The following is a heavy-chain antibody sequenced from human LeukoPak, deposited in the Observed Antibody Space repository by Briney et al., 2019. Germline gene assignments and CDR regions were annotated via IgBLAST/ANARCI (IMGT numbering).Heavy chain of an antibody. CDR3: AIRTNYIVATDH. D-gene: IGHD1-7*01. CDR1: GFIFSNAW. J-gene: IGHJ4*02. V-gene: IGHV3-23*01. CDR2: ISGGGKT. Sequence: GGSLRLSCAASGFIFSNAWMNWVRQAPGKGLEWVSAISGGGKTYYADSVKGRFTISRDISKSTLFLQMNSLRAEDTAVYYCAIRTNYIVATDHWGQGTLVTVSS.